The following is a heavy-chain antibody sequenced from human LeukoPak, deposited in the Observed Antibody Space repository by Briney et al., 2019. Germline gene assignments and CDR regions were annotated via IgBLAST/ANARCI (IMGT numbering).Heavy chain of an antibody. J-gene: IGHJ4*02. Sequence: PSETLSLTCTLSGGSISSYYWTWIRQPPGKGLEWIGYIYYGGITNYNPSLKSRVTISVDTSTNQFSLKLSSVTAADTAVYFCATYGSGSYGRDDYWGRGTLVTVSS. CDR2: IYYGGIT. CDR1: GGSISSYY. CDR3: ATYGSGSYGRDDY. V-gene: IGHV4-59*12. D-gene: IGHD3-10*01.